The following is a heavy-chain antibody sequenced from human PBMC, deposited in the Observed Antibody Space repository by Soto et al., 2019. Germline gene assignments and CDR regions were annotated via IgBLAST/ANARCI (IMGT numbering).Heavy chain of an antibody. CDR3: ARENDSSGYFS. V-gene: IGHV4-59*01. D-gene: IGHD3-22*01. CDR1: GGSISSYY. J-gene: IGHJ5*02. Sequence: ETLSLTCTVSGGSISSYYWSWIRQPPGKGLEWIGYIYYSGSTNYNPSLKSRVTMSVDTSKNQFSLKLSSVTAADTAVYYCARENDSSGYFSWGQGTLVTVSS. CDR2: IYYSGST.